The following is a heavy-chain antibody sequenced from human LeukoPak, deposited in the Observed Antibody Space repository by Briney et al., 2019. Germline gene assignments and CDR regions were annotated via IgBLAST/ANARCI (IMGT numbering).Heavy chain of an antibody. J-gene: IGHJ4*02. CDR2: IYTSGST. CDR3: ARDYYDSSGYYGQGDY. CDR1: GGSISSYY. V-gene: IGHV4-4*07. D-gene: IGHD3-22*01. Sequence: SETLSLTCTVSGGSISSYYWSWIRQPAGKGLEWIGRIYTSGSTNYNPSLKSRVTMSVDTSKNQFSLKLSSVTAADTAVYYCARDYYDSSGYYGQGDYWGQGTLVTVSS.